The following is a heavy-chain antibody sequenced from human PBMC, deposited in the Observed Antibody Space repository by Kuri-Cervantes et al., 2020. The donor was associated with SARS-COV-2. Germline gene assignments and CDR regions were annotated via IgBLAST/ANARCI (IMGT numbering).Heavy chain of an antibody. J-gene: IGHJ4*02. CDR1: GFTFRSYA. CDR2: ISGSGGST. D-gene: IGHD1-26*01. CDR3: AKSARGSGSYLVYFDY. Sequence: LSLTCAASGFTFRSYAMSWVRQAPGKGLEWVSAISGSGGSTYYADSVKGRFTISRDNSKNTLYLQMNSLRAEDTAVYYCAKSARGSGSYLVYFDYWGQGTLVTVSS. V-gene: IGHV3-23*01.